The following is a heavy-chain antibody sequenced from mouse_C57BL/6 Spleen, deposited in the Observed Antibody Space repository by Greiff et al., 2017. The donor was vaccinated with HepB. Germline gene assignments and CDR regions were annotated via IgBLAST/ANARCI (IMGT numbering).Heavy chain of an antibody. J-gene: IGHJ1*03. Sequence: VQLQQSGAELVKPGASVKLSCKASGYTFTSYWMHWVKQRPGQGLEWIGMIDPNSGSTNYNEKFKSKATLTVDKSSSTAYMQLSSLTSEDSAVYYCAREVGRYFDVWGTGTTVTVSS. CDR3: AREVGRYFDV. D-gene: IGHD1-3*01. CDR2: IDPNSGST. V-gene: IGHV1-64*01. CDR1: GYTFTSYW.